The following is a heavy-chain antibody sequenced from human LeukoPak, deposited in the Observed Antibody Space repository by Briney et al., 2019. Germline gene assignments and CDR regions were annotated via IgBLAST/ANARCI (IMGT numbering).Heavy chain of an antibody. CDR2: ITGNGIST. V-gene: IGHV3-23*01. CDR3: AKVTGGDMITYGGLDY. D-gene: IGHD3-16*01. CDR1: GFTFSSYA. J-gene: IGHJ4*02. Sequence: GGSLRLSCAASGFTFSSYAMSWVRQAPGKGLEWVSAITGNGISTYYADSVKGRFTISRDNPKNTLYLQMHSLRAEDTAIYYCAKVTGGDMITYGGLDYWGQGTLVTVSS.